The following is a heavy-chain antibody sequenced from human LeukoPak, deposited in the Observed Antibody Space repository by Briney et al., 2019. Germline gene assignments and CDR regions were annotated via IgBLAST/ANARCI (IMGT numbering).Heavy chain of an antibody. V-gene: IGHV3-15*01. D-gene: IGHD3-16*01. J-gene: IGHJ4*02. Sequence: PGGSLRLSCVVSGFSFTKAWVSWARQAPGKGLEWVGRLNSRTDGETTDYAAPVKGRFSISRDDSKTTVFLQMNSLKIEDTAVYYSTTMFNVVMGDLFDYWGQGTLVTVSS. CDR1: GFSFTKAW. CDR3: TTMFNVVMGDLFDY. CDR2: LNSRTDGETT.